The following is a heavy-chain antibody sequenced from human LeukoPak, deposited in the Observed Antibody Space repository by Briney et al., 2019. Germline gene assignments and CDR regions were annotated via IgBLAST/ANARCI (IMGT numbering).Heavy chain of an antibody. Sequence: ASVKASCKASGGTFSSYAISWVRQAPGQGLEWMGGIIPIFGTANYAQKFQGRVTITTDESTSTAYMELSSLRSEDTAVYYCASIASGYYYYYMDVWGKGTTVTVSS. J-gene: IGHJ6*03. CDR1: GGTFSSYA. D-gene: IGHD6-13*01. CDR2: IIPIFGTA. CDR3: ASIASGYYYYYMDV. V-gene: IGHV1-69*05.